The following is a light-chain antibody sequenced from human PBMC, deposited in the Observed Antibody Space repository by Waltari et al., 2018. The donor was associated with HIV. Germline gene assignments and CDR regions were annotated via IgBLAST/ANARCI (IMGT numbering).Light chain of an antibody. V-gene: IGKV1-5*03. CDR3: QQYNSYWT. J-gene: IGKJ1*01. CDR2: KAS. Sequence: DIQMTQSPSTLSASVGDRVTITGRASQSISSWLAWYQQKPGKASKLLIYKASSLESVVPSRFSGSGSGTEFTLTISILQPDDFATYYCQQYNSYWTFGQGTKVEIK. CDR1: QSISSW.